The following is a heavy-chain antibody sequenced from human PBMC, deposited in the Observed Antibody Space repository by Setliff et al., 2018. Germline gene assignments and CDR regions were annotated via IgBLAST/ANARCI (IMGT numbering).Heavy chain of an antibody. CDR3: TRVRRSTMIDES. CDR1: GFTFNTYS. Sequence: AGGSLRLSCAASGFTFNTYSMNWVRQAPGKGLEWVSSITTGNSFMNYANSVRGRFTISRDNDKNLLFLLMTSLRVEDTAVYYCTRVRRSTMIDESWSQGTLVTVSS. D-gene: IGHD3-22*01. J-gene: IGHJ5*02. V-gene: IGHV3-21*01. CDR2: ITTGNSFM.